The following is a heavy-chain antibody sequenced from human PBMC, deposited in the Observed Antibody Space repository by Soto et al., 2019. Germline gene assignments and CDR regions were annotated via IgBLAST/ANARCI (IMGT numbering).Heavy chain of an antibody. CDR2: ISYDGSNK. CDR1: GFTFSSYG. J-gene: IGHJ6*02. D-gene: IGHD3-10*01. Sequence: QVQLVESGGGVVQPGRSLRLSCAASGFTFSSYGMHWVRQAPGKGLEWVAVISYDGSNKYYADSVKGRFTISRDNSKNQLYLQMNSLRAEDTAVYYCAKVTVLLWFGVGGVLDVWGQGTTVTVSS. V-gene: IGHV3-30*18. CDR3: AKVTVLLWFGVGGVLDV.